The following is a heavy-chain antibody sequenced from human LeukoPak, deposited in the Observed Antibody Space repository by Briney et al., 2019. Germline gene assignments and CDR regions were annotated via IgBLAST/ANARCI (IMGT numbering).Heavy chain of an antibody. V-gene: IGHV3-23*01. CDR3: AKMVREFYTISYYFDY. Sequence: GGSLRLSCAASGFTFITYAMSWVRQAPGKGLEWVSTVSGSGGSTYYADSVKGRFTISRDNSKNTLYLQMNSLRAEDTAVYYCAKMVREFYTISYYFDYWGQGTLVTVSS. CDR1: GFTFITYA. J-gene: IGHJ4*02. D-gene: IGHD2-8*01. CDR2: VSGSGGST.